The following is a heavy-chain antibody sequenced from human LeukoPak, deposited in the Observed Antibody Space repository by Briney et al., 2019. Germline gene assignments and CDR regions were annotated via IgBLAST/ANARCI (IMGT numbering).Heavy chain of an antibody. D-gene: IGHD3-3*01. V-gene: IGHV3-23*01. CDR1: GFIFSSFV. CDR3: AKDLPKITIFGALQH. Sequence: GGSLRLSCAASGFIFSSFVMSWVRQAPGKGLEWVSGISTSGDRTYYADSVKGRFTISRDNSKNTLYLQMNSLRAEDTAVYYCAKDLPKITIFGALQHWGQGTLVTVSS. CDR2: ISTSGDRT. J-gene: IGHJ1*01.